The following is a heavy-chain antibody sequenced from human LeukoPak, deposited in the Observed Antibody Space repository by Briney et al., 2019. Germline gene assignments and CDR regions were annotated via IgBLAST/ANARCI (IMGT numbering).Heavy chain of an antibody. CDR3: SRENGAFSPFGY. V-gene: IGHV4-4*02. CDR2: ISLSGLT. Sequence: SETLSLTCAVSGGXITSTNWWSWVRQPPGQGLEWIGEISLSGLTNYNPSVKSRVTMALDKSKNHLSLNLTSLTAADTAVYYCSRENGAFSPFGYWGQGTLVTVPS. D-gene: IGHD2-8*01. J-gene: IGHJ4*02. CDR1: GGXITSTNW.